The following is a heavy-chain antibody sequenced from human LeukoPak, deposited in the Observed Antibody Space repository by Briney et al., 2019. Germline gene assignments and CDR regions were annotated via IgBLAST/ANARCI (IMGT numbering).Heavy chain of an antibody. Sequence: SETLSLTCTVSGGSISSSSYYWGWIRQPPGKGLEWIGSIYYSGSTYYNPSLKSRVTISVDTSKNQFSLKLSSVTAADTAVYYCAINYSSSWYLLDYWGQGTLVTVSS. CDR3: AINYSSSWYLLDY. V-gene: IGHV4-39*07. D-gene: IGHD6-13*01. CDR2: IYYSGST. J-gene: IGHJ4*02. CDR1: GGSISSSSYY.